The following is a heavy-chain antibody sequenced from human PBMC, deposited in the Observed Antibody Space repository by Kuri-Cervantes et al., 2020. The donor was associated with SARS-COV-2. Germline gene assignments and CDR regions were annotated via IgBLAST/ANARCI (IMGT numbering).Heavy chain of an antibody. Sequence: ASVKVSCKASGYTFTSQYLHWVRQAPGQGLEWMGIINPSGGSTSYAQKFQGRVTMTGDTSTSTVYMELSSLRAEDTAVYYCARDQNRRITIFGVVIDSPAFDYWGQGTLVTVSS. CDR3: ARDQNRRITIFGVVIDSPAFDY. J-gene: IGHJ4*02. V-gene: IGHV1-46*01. CDR2: INPSGGST. D-gene: IGHD3-3*01. CDR1: GYTFTSQY.